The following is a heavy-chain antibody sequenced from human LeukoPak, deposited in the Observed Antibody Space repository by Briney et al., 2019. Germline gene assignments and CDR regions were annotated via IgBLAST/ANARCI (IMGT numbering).Heavy chain of an antibody. CDR1: GYTFTSYA. CDR3: ARAHPLDYYGSGSYPSYYYYMDV. J-gene: IGHJ6*03. CDR2: INAGNGNT. Sequence: VASVKVSCKASGYTFTSYAMHWVRQAPGQRLEWMGWINAGNGNTKYSQKFQGRVTITADKSTSTAYMELSSLRSEDTAVYYCARAHPLDYYGSGSYPSYYYYMDVWGKGTTVTVSS. V-gene: IGHV1-3*01. D-gene: IGHD3-10*01.